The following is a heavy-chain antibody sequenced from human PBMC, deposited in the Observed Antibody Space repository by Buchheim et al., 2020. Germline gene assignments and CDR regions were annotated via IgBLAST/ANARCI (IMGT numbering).Heavy chain of an antibody. D-gene: IGHD3-22*01. CDR3: ARISYYYDSSGYYDGYYYGMDV. CDR1: GGSISSGGYY. CDR2: IYYSGST. J-gene: IGHJ6*01. V-gene: IGHV4-31*03. Sequence: QVQLQESGPGLVKPSQTLSLTCTVSGGSISSGGYYWSWIRQHPGKGLEWIGYIYYSGSTYYNPSLKSRVTISVDTSKNKFSLKLSSVTAADTAVYYCARISYYYDSSGYYDGYYYGMDVWGQGTT.